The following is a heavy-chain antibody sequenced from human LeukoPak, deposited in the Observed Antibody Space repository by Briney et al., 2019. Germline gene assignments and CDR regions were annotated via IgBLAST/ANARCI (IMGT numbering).Heavy chain of an antibody. CDR3: ARGSPAGYCSSTSCYYWFDP. J-gene: IGHJ5*02. Sequence: SETVSLTCAVYGGSYCGYYWRWLRQPPGKGLEWIGEINHSGSTNYNPSLKSRVTISVDTSKIQFSLKLSSVTAADTAVYYWARGSPAGYCSSTSCYYWFDPWGQGTLVTVSS. CDR2: INHSGST. D-gene: IGHD2-2*01. CDR1: GGSYCGYY. V-gene: IGHV4-34*01.